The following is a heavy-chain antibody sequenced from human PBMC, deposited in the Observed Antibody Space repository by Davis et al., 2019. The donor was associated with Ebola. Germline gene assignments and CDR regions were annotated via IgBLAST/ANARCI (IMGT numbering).Heavy chain of an antibody. Sequence: SVQVSCKASGYTFTSYYMHWVRQAPGQGLEWMGIINPSGGSTSYAQKFQGRVTMTRDTSTSTVYMELSSLRSEDTAVYYCARSRAAADNFDYWGQGTLVTASS. J-gene: IGHJ4*02. CDR2: INPSGGST. CDR3: ARSRAAADNFDY. D-gene: IGHD6-13*01. V-gene: IGHV1-46*01. CDR1: GYTFTSYY.